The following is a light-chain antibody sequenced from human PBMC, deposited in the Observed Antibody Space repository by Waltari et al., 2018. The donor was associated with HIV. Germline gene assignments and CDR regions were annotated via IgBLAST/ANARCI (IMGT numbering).Light chain of an antibody. Sequence: QSALTQPASVSGSPGQSITISCTGRSTNVGTYSLVSWYQQHPGKAPKLIIYEVTKRPSGVSDHFSGSKSGNTASLTISGLQADDEADYYCCSYAGSGTWVFGGGTKLTVL. V-gene: IGLV2-23*02. J-gene: IGLJ3*02. CDR2: EVT. CDR1: STNVGTYSL. CDR3: CSYAGSGTWV.